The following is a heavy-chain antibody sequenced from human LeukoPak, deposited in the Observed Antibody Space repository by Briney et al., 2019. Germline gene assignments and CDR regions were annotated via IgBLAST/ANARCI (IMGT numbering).Heavy chain of an antibody. D-gene: IGHD3-10*01. J-gene: IGHJ4*02. CDR2: ITGSADRT. CDR1: GFTFSTYA. CDR3: ARPQVVVLNPFDY. V-gene: IGHV3-23*01. Sequence: GGSLRLSCAASGFTFSTYAMSWVRQAPGKGLEWVSAITGSADRTHYADSVKGRFTISRDNSKNIVYLLMNSLRAKDTAVYFCARPQVVVLNPFDYWGQGTLVTVSS.